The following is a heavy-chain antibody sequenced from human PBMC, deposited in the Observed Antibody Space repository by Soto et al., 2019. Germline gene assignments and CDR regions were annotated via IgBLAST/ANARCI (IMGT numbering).Heavy chain of an antibody. J-gene: IGHJ5*02. CDR1: GGSFSGYY. V-gene: IGHV4-34*01. Sequence: QVQLPQWGAGLLKPSETLSLTCAVYGGSFSGYYWSWIRQPPGERLEWIGEINHSGSTNYNPSLKSRVSISVDTSKHQFSLKLSSVTAADTAVYYCARTTVTTEAWFDPWGQGTLVTVSS. CDR2: INHSGST. CDR3: ARTTVTTEAWFDP. D-gene: IGHD4-17*01.